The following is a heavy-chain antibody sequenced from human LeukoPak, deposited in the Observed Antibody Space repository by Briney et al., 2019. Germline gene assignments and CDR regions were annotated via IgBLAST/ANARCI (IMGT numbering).Heavy chain of an antibody. J-gene: IGHJ4*02. V-gene: IGHV4-59*01. D-gene: IGHD4-17*01. CDR3: ARVTDGYYVFRGSHSFDY. CDR1: GGSISGYY. Sequence: SGTLSLTCTVSGGSISGYYWSWIRQPPGQGLEWIGYIYCSGSTNYNPSLKSRVTISLDTSKNQFSLKLSSVTAADTHVYYCARVTDGYYVFRGSHSFDYWGQGTLVTVSS. CDR2: IYCSGST.